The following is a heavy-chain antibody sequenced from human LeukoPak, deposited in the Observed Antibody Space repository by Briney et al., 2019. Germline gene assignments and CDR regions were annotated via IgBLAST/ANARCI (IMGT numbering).Heavy chain of an antibody. J-gene: IGHJ4*02. Sequence: GASVKVSCKASGGTFSSYAISWVRQAPGQGLEWMGGIIPIFGTANYAQKFQGRVTITTDESTSTAYMELSSLRSEDTAVYYCAGPRDYYDSSGYYYWGQGTLVTVSS. CDR2: IIPIFGTA. D-gene: IGHD3-22*01. CDR1: GGTFSSYA. CDR3: AGPRDYYDSSGYYY. V-gene: IGHV1-69*05.